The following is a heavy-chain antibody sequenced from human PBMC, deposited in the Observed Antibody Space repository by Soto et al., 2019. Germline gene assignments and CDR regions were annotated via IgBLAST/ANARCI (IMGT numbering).Heavy chain of an antibody. D-gene: IGHD3-10*01. V-gene: IGHV4-39*01. CDR2: IYYSGST. CDR3: GYYGSGISLYYFDY. J-gene: IGHJ4*02. Sequence: QLQLQESGPGLVKPSETLSLTCTVSGGSISSSSYYWGWIRQPPGKGLEWIGSIYYSGSTYYNPSLKSRVTISVDTSKNQFSLKLSSVTAADTAVYYCGYYGSGISLYYFDYWGQGTLVTVSS. CDR1: GGSISSSSYY.